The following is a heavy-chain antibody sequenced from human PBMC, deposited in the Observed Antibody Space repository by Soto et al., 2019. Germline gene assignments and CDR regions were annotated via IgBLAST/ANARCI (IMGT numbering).Heavy chain of an antibody. D-gene: IGHD6-19*01. Sequence: SETLSLTCAVYGGSFSGYYWSWIRQPPGKGLEWIGEINHSGSTNYNPSLKSRVTISVDTSKNQFSLKLSSVTAADTAVYYCASGIYSSGWYLSYYGMDVWGQGTTVTVSS. CDR2: INHSGST. V-gene: IGHV4-34*01. CDR3: ASGIYSSGWYLSYYGMDV. CDR1: GGSFSGYY. J-gene: IGHJ6*02.